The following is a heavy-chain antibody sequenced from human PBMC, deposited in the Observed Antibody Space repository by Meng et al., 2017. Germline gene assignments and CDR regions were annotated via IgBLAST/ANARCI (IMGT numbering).Heavy chain of an antibody. CDR1: EYTSKNEA. CDR2: INAGNGDT. D-gene: IGHD3-3*01. Sequence: FKLWRLGVEWKELHGDFVKIACKVPEYTSKNEAMHWVRQATGKRLEWMGWINAGNGDTKFSQKFQGRASISRDTSASQDYMELRRQRLEETAVYYCATTLNYDFWSGFYYWGQGTLVTVSS. J-gene: IGHJ4*02. CDR3: ATTLNYDFWSGFYY. V-gene: IGHV1-3*01.